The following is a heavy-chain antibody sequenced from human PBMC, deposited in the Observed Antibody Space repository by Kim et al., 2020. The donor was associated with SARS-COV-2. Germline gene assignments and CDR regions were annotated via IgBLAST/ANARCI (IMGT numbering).Heavy chain of an antibody. J-gene: IGHJ4*02. Sequence: YNPPSLKTRVTISGDTSKTQFSLNLNYVTAADTAVYFCARARGLRFPFDLWGQGTLVTVSS. V-gene: IGHV4-30-2*04. CDR3: ARARGLRFPFDL. D-gene: IGHD3-3*01.